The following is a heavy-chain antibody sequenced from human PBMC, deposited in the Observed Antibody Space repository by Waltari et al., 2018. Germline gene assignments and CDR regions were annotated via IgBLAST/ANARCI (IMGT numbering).Heavy chain of an antibody. CDR2: IYYSGST. D-gene: IGHD3-3*01. CDR1: GGSVSSGSYY. J-gene: IGHJ6*02. Sequence: QVQLQESGPGLVKPSETLSLTCTVSGGSVSSGSYYWSWIRQPPGKGLEWIGYIYYSGSTNYNPSRKSRVTISVDTSKNQFSLKLSSVTAADTAVYYCARRDDFWSGYYYYYGMDVWGQGTTVTVSS. CDR3: ARRDDFWSGYYYYYGMDV. V-gene: IGHV4-61*01.